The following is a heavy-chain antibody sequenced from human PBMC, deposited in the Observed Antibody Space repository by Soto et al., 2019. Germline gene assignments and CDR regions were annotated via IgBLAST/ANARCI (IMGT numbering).Heavy chain of an antibody. CDR1: GFTFSSYA. Sequence: DVQLLESGGGLVQPEGSLRLSCAASGFTFSSYAMGWVRQGPGKGLEWVAVVSIGGSTHYADSVRGRFTISRGNSKNTLSLPINSLRAGNKAVYFCAKRRGAGGHFDYWGQGALVTVSS. CDR3: AKRRGAGGHFDY. CDR2: VSIGGST. V-gene: IGHV3-23*01. J-gene: IGHJ4*02. D-gene: IGHD2-15*01.